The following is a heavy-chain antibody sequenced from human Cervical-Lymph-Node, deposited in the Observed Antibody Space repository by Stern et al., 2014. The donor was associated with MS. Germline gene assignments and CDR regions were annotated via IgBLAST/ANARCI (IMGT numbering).Heavy chain of an antibody. J-gene: IGHJ6*02. CDR2: IGPHFGNP. CDR3: ASPLTATSVPFGYYGMDV. Sequence: VQLLESGAEVKKPGSSVKVSCKASGGTFSNYATSWVRQAPGQGLEWMGGIGPHFGNPNYAQKSQGRVTTTADASTSTGYMDLSSLRSEDTAVYYCASPLTATSVPFGYYGMDVWGQGTTVTVS. CDR1: GGTFSNYA. V-gene: IGHV1-69*01. D-gene: IGHD4-17*01.